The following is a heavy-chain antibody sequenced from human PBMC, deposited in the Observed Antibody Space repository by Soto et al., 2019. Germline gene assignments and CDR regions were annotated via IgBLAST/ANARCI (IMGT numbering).Heavy chain of an antibody. D-gene: IGHD6-25*01. J-gene: IGHJ6*02. CDR3: GRHTTAAGVGDYFYYGVDV. V-gene: IGHV4-61*08. CDR1: GGSISSGGYS. CDR2: IYYSGNT. Sequence: SETLSLTCAVSGGSISSGGYSWSWIRQPPGKGLEWIGYIYYSGNTNYNPSLKSRVAVSVDTSKNQFSLKLSSVTAADTAVYYCGRHTTAAGVGDYFYYGVDVWGQGTKVTVSS.